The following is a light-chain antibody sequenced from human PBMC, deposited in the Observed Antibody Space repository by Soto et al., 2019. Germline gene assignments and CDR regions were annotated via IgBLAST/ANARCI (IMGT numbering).Light chain of an antibody. Sequence: EIVLTQSPGTLSLFPGERATLSCRASQTVGYYLAWYQQKAGQAPRPLIYDASNRAPGIPARFSGSGSGTDFTLTISSLEPEDFAVYHCQQYNNWPPTFGHGTRLEIK. CDR3: QQYNNWPPT. V-gene: IGKV3-11*01. J-gene: IGKJ5*01. CDR2: DAS. CDR1: QTVGYY.